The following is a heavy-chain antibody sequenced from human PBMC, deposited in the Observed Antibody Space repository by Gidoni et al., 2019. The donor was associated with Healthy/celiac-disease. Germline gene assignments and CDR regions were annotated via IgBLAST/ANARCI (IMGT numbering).Heavy chain of an antibody. D-gene: IGHD2-21*02. J-gene: IGHJ6*02. CDR1: GGTFSSYA. CDR3: ARDLRTGVVVTAINYYYGMDV. CDR2: IIPIFGTA. V-gene: IGHV1-69*01. Sequence: QVQLVQSGAEVKKPGSSVKVSCKASGGTFSSYAISWVRQAPGQGLEWMGGIIPIFGTAKYAQKFQGRVTITADESTSTAYMELSSLRSEDTAVYYCARDLRTGVVVTAINYYYGMDVWGQGTTVTVSS.